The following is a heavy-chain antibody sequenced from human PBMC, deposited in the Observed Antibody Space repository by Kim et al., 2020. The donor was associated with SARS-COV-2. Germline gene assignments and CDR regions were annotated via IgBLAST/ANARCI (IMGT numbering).Heavy chain of an antibody. CDR2: IHYIGKD. CDR1: GAAFDDYY. D-gene: IGHD2-2*01. J-gene: IGHJ4*02. V-gene: IGHV4-59*01. CDR3: ARKRAGSSSFIDS. Sequence: SETLSLTCTVSGAAFDDYYWSWIRQPPGKGLEWIGYIHYIGKDNYNPSLKSRVTISLDGSKNQFSQKLNSVTAADSAAYYCARKRAGSSSFIDSWAQGT.